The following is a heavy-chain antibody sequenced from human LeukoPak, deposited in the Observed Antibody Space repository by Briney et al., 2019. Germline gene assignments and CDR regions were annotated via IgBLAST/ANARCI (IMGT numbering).Heavy chain of an antibody. CDR3: ARRGSYSLFDC. D-gene: IGHD1-26*01. CDR2: MKQDGSEI. Sequence: PGGSLRLSCEASGFTFSSYWMSWVRQAPGKGLEWVANMKQDGSEIYYVGSVRGRFTISRDNAKNSLYLQMNSLRAEGTAVYYCARRGSYSLFDCWGPGTLVTVSS. V-gene: IGHV3-7*01. CDR1: GFTFSSYW. J-gene: IGHJ4*02.